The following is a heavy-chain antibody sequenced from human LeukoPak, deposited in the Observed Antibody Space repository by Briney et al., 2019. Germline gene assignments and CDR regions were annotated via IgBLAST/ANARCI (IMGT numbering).Heavy chain of an antibody. Sequence: PGGSLRLSCAASGFTFSSYAMSWVRQAPGKGLEWVSAISGSGGSTYYADSVKGRFTISRDNSKNTLYLQMNSLRGEDTAVYYCARDLRGSDAYYFDYWGQGTPVTVSS. D-gene: IGHD3-10*01. V-gene: IGHV3-23*01. J-gene: IGHJ4*02. CDR3: ARDLRGSDAYYFDY. CDR2: ISGSGGST. CDR1: GFTFSSYA.